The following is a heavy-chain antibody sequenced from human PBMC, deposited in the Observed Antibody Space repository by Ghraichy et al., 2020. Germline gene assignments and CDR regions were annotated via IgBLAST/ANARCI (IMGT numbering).Heavy chain of an antibody. CDR3: ARDYYAAGGDGLDV. CDR1: GFTFSDYA. J-gene: IGHJ6*02. Sequence: GGSLRLSCEASGFTFSDYAMHWVRQAPGKGLEWVASMWNDGSGKYFADSLKGRFTISRDNSKNTLSLQMNRLRAEDKAVYYCARDYYAAGGDGLDVWGQGTTVTVSS. V-gene: IGHV3-33*01. D-gene: IGHD3-10*01. CDR2: MWNDGSGK.